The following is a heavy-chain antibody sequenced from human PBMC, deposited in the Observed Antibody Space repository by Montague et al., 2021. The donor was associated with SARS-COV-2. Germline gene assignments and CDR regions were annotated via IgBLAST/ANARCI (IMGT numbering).Heavy chain of an antibody. D-gene: IGHD5-12*01. V-gene: IGHV4-31*03. Sequence: TLSLTCTVSGGSISSGGYYWSWIRQHPGKGLEWIGYIYYSGSTYYNPSLKSRVTISVDTSKNQFSLKLSSVTAADTAVYYCARYCMVASSAPFAVDYWGQGTLVTVSS. CDR1: GGSISSGGYY. CDR2: IYYSGST. CDR3: ARYCMVASSAPFAVDY. J-gene: IGHJ4*02.